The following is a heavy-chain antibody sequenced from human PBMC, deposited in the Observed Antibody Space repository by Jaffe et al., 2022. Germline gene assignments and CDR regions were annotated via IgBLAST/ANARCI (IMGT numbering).Heavy chain of an antibody. CDR1: GFTFSSYW. V-gene: IGHV3-74*01. CDR2: INSDGSST. Sequence: EVQLVESGGGLVQPGGSLRLSCAASGFTFSSYWMHWVRQAPGKGLVWVSRINSDGSSTSYADSVKGRFTISRDNAKNTLYLQMNSLRAEDTAVYYCARDSDPWDYYGSGSSDAWGQGTLVTVSS. CDR3: ARDSDPWDYYGSGSSDA. J-gene: IGHJ5*02. D-gene: IGHD3-10*01.